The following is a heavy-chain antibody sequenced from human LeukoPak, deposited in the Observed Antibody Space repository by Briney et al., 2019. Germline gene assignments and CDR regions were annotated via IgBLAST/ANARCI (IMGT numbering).Heavy chain of an antibody. V-gene: IGHV3-64*01. CDR3: ARALRITMIGDY. D-gene: IGHD3-22*01. CDR2: ISSNGGST. J-gene: IGHJ4*02. Sequence: GGSLRLSCAASGFTFSSYALHWVRQAPGKGLEYVSAISSNGGSTYYANSVKGRFTISRDYSKDTLYLQMDSLRAEDTAVYYCARALRITMIGDYWGQGTLVTVSS. CDR1: GFTFSSYA.